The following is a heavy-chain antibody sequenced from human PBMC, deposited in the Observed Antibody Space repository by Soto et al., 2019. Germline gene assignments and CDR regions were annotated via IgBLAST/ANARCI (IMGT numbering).Heavy chain of an antibody. CDR2: IYYSGST. J-gene: IGHJ4*02. CDR1: GGSISSGDYY. V-gene: IGHV4-30-4*01. CDR3: ARSVVVPADSPPVIDY. Sequence: QVQLQESGPGLVKPSQTLSLTCTVSGGSISSGDYYWSWIRQPPGKGLEWIGYIYYSGSTYYNPSLKSRVTISVDTSKKKFSLKLSSVTAAVTAVYYCARSVVVPADSPPVIDYWGQGTLVTVSS. D-gene: IGHD2-2*01.